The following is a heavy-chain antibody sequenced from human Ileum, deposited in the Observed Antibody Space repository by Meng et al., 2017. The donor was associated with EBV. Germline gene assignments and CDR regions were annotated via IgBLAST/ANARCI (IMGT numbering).Heavy chain of an antibody. J-gene: IGHJ4*02. V-gene: IGHV3-11*01. CDR3: AREYGDYGYYFDY. CDR1: GFTFSDYY. D-gene: IGHD4-17*01. CDR2: ISSSGSTI. Sequence: VQSLQSGGGSVKPVRSLCLSCAASGFTFSDYYMSWIRQAPGKGLEWVSYISSSGSTIYYADSVKGRFTISRDNAKNSLYLQMNSLRAEDTAVYYCAREYGDYGYYFDYWGQGTLVTVSS.